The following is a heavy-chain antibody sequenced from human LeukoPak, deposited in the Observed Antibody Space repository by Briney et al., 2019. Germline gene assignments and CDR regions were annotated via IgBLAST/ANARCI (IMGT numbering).Heavy chain of an antibody. D-gene: IGHD3-3*01. V-gene: IGHV3-23*01. CDR1: GFAFSTWE. CDR3: AREYDFWSGYPSYFDY. Sequence: GGSLRLSCAASGFAFSTWEMTWVRQAPGQGLEWVSSIGSDNKPHYSESVKGRFAISRDNSKSMLFLQLNSLRAEDTALYYCAREYDFWSGYPSYFDYWGRGTLVAVSS. CDR2: IGSDNKP. J-gene: IGHJ4*02.